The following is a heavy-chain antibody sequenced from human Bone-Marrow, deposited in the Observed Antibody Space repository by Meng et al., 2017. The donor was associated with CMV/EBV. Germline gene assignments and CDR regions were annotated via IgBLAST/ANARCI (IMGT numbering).Heavy chain of an antibody. V-gene: IGHV1-8*02. CDR1: GYTFTSYD. CDR3: ASPSGAAADPYYYYYYGMDV. Sequence: ASVKVSCKASGYTFTSYDINWVRQATGQGLEWMGWMNPNSGNTGYAQKFQGRVTMTRNTSISTAYMELSSLRSEDTAVYYCASPSGAAADPYYYYYYGMDVWGQGTTVTVYS. CDR2: MNPNSGNT. D-gene: IGHD6-13*01. J-gene: IGHJ6*01.